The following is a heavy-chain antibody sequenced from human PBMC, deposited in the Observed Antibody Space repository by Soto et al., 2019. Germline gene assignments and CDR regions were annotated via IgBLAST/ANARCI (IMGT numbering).Heavy chain of an antibody. CDR3: ARRGYSSSWYYYYYYAMDV. J-gene: IGHJ6*02. D-gene: IGHD6-13*01. CDR1: GYTFTSYD. CDR2: MNPNSGNT. Sequence: QVQLVQSGAEVKKPGASVKVSCKASGYTFTSYDINWVRQATGQGLEWMGWMNPNSGNTGYAQKFQGRVTMTRNTSISTAYMELSSLRSEETAVSYCARRGYSSSWYYYYYYAMDVWGQGTTVTVSS. V-gene: IGHV1-8*01.